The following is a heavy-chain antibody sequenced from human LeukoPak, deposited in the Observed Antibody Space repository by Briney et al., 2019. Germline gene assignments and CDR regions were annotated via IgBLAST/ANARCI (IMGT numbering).Heavy chain of an antibody. D-gene: IGHD4-11*01. CDR2: IKQDGGET. J-gene: IGHJ4*02. CDR1: GLTFSSYW. CDR3: TREDHSNYNY. V-gene: IGHV3-7*01. Sequence: QPGGSLRLSCAASGLTFSSYWMAWVRQAPGKGLEWVASIKQDGGETFYVDSVKGRFTISRDNAKNSLYLQMNSLRAEDTAVYYCTREDHSNYNYWGQGTLVTVSS.